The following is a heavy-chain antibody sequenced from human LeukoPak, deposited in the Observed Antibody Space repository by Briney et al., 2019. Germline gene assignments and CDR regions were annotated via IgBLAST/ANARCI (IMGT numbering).Heavy chain of an antibody. CDR2: IYHSGST. V-gene: IGHV4-38-2*02. CDR3: ARVAGGYYDFWSGYPDY. Sequence: SETLSLTCTVSGYSISSGYYWGWIRQPPGKGLEWIGSIYHSGSTYYNPSLKSRVTISVDTSKNQFSLKLSSVTAADTAVYYCARVAGGYYDFWSGYPDYWGQGTLVTVSS. CDR1: GYSISSGYY. J-gene: IGHJ4*02. D-gene: IGHD3-3*01.